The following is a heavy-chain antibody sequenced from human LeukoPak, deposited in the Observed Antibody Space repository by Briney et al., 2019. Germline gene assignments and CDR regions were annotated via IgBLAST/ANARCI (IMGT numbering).Heavy chain of an antibody. CDR1: GYTFTSYD. J-gene: IGHJ4*02. CDR3: TRGPIFGVVIATSFDY. D-gene: IGHD3-3*01. V-gene: IGHV1-8*01. Sequence: ASVKVSCKASGYTFTSYDINWVRQATGQGLEWMGWMNPNSGNTGYAQKFQGRVAITADESTSTAYMELSSLKSDDTAVYYCTRGPIFGVVIATSFDYWDQGTLVTVSS. CDR2: MNPNSGNT.